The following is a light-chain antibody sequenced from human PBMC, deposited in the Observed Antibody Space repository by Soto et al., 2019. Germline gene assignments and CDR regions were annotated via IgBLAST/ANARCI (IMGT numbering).Light chain of an antibody. CDR1: SSDVGGYKY. CDR2: EVN. CDR3: SSYTSSITVV. J-gene: IGLJ2*01. Sequence: QSALTQPASVSGSPGQSITISCTGTSSDVGGYKYVSWYQQHPGKAPKLMIYEVNNRPSGVSNRFSGSKSGNTASLTISGLQAEDEADYYCSSYTSSITVVFGGGTQLTVL. V-gene: IGLV2-14*01.